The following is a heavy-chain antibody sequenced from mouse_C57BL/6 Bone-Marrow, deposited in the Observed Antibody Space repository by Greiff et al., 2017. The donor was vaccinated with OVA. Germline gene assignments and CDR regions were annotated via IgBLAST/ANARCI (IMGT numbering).Heavy chain of an antibody. CDR2: IYPSDSET. V-gene: IGHV1-61*01. CDR3: ASNSSGYGAY. D-gene: IGHD3-2*02. Sequence: VQLQQPGAELVRPGSSVKLSCKASGYTFTSYWMDWVKQRPGQGLEWIGNIYPSDSETHYNQKFKDKATLTVDKSSSTAYMQLSSLTSEDSAVYYCASNSSGYGAYWGQGTLVTVSA. CDR1: GYTFTSYW. J-gene: IGHJ3*01.